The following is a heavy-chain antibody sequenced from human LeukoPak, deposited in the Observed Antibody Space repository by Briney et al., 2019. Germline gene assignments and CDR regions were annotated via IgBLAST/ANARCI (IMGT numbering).Heavy chain of an antibody. D-gene: IGHD3-10*01. V-gene: IGHV3-33*01. CDR2: IWYDGSNK. Sequence: GRSLRLSCAASGFTFSSYGMHWVRQAPGEGLEWVAVIWYDGSNKYYADSVKGRFTISRDNSKNTLYLQMGSLRAEDMAVYYCARAMVRGVYYYYGMDVWGQGTTVTVSS. CDR3: ARAMVRGVYYYYGMDV. J-gene: IGHJ6*02. CDR1: GFTFSSYG.